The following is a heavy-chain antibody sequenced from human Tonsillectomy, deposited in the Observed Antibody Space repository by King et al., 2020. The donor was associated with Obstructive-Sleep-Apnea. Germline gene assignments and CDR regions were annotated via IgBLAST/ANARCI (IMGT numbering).Heavy chain of an antibody. CDR1: GFTFSTYG. Sequence: QLVQSGGGVVQPGTSLRLSCTASGFTFSTYGMHWVRQAPGKGLEWVAFIRYDGSNMFYADSVKGRFTVSRDNSKNTLYLQMNSLRAEDTALYYCAKLTSNYDFWSGFDYWGQGTLVTVFS. CDR2: IRYDGSNM. CDR3: AKLTSNYDFWSGFDY. V-gene: IGHV3-30*02. J-gene: IGHJ4*02. D-gene: IGHD3-3*01.